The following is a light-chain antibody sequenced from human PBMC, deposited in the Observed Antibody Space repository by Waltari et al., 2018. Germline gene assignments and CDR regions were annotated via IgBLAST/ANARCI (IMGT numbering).Light chain of an antibody. J-gene: IGKJ4*01. CDR3: QQYCTTPLT. V-gene: IGKV4-1*01. CDR2: WAS. Sequence: DIVMTQSPDSLAVSLGERATINCKSNQSVLFSLNNKNYLAWYQQKPGQPPKLLIYWASTRESGVPDRFSGSESGTDFNLTISSLQAEDVAVYYCQQYCTTPLTFGGGTKVEIK. CDR1: QSVLFSLNNKNY.